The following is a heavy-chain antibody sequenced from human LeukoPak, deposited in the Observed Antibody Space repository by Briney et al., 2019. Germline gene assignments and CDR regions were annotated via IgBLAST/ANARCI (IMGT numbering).Heavy chain of an antibody. J-gene: IGHJ4*02. CDR2: ISYDGSNK. D-gene: IGHD3-10*01. V-gene: IGHV3-30*18. CDR3: AKEGGYGSGSYYVY. CDR1: GFTFSSYG. Sequence: PGGSLRLSCAASGFTFSSYGMHWVRQAPGKGLEWVAVISYDGSNKYYADSVKDRFTISRDNSKNTLYLQMNSLRAEDTAVYYCAKEGGYGSGSYYVYWGQGTLVTVSS.